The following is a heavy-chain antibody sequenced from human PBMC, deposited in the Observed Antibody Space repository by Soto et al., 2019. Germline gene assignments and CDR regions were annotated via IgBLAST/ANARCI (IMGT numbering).Heavy chain of an antibody. V-gene: IGHV5-10-1*01. Sequence: GESLKISCKGSGYSFTSYWISWVRQMPGKGLEWMGRIDPSDSYTNYSPSFQGHVTISADKSISTAYLQWSSLEASDTAMYYCARLLKGAMVALDSWGQGTLVTVSS. CDR1: GYSFTSYW. D-gene: IGHD5-18*01. CDR3: ARLLKGAMVALDS. J-gene: IGHJ4*02. CDR2: IDPSDSYT.